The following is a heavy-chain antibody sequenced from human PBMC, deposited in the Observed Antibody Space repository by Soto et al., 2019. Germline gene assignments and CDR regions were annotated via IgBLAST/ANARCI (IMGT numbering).Heavy chain of an antibody. CDR3: ARSQYYDFWSGYYSGYYYYGMDV. CDR1: GFSLSTSGMC. CDR2: IDWDDDK. Sequence: SGPTLVNPTQTLTLTCTFSGFSLSTSGMCVSWIRQPPGKALEWLARIDWDDDKYYSTSLKTRLTISKDTSKNQVVLTMTNMDPVDTATYYCARSQYYDFWSGYYSGYYYYGMDVWGQGTTVTVSS. D-gene: IGHD3-3*01. V-gene: IGHV2-70*11. J-gene: IGHJ6*02.